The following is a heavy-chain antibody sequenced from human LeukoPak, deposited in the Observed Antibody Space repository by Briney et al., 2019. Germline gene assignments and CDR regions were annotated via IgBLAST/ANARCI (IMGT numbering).Heavy chain of an antibody. V-gene: IGHV3-11*04. J-gene: IGHJ4*02. CDR2: ISSSGSTI. CDR1: GFTFSDYY. Sequence: PGGSLRLSCAASGFTFSDYYMSWIRQAPGRGLEWVSYISSSGSTIYYADSVKGRFTISRDNAKNSLYLQMNSLRAEDTAVYYCARVIYDILTGYSPLDYWGQGTLVTVSS. D-gene: IGHD3-9*01. CDR3: ARVIYDILTGYSPLDY.